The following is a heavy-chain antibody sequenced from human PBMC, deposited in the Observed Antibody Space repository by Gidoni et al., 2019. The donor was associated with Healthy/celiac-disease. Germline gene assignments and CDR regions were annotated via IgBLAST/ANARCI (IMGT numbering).Heavy chain of an antibody. J-gene: IGHJ6*03. CDR3: ARSSPYDSSGYYYYYYYMDV. CDR2: INHSGST. V-gene: IGHV4-34*01. Sequence: VQLQQWGAGLLKPSEDPSLTCAVYGGYFSGYYRSWIRQPPGKGLEWIGEINHSGSTNYNPSLKSRVTISVDTSKNQFSLKLSSVTAADTAVYYCARSSPYDSSGYYYYYYYMDVWGKGTTVTVSS. D-gene: IGHD3-22*01. CDR1: GGYFSGYY.